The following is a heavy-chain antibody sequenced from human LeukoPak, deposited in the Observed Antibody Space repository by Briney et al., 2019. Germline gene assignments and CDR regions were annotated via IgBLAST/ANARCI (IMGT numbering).Heavy chain of an antibody. J-gene: IGHJ4*02. CDR1: GYTFTGYY. Sequence: ASVKVSCKASGYTFTGYYMHWVRQAPGQGLEWMGRINPNSGGTNYAQKFQGRVTMTRDTSITTAYMELSRLRSDDTAVYFCARGGGTVFGVPNDWGQGTLVTVSP. D-gene: IGHD3-3*01. CDR2: INPNSGGT. V-gene: IGHV1-2*06. CDR3: ARGGGTVFGVPND.